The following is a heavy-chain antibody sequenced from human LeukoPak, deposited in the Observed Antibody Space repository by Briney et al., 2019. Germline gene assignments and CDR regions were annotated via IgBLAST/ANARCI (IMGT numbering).Heavy chain of an antibody. CDR2: ISSSSSYI. D-gene: IGHD4-17*01. CDR3: ARDFLQDHYGDYDPSYYFDY. CDR1: GFTLSRYS. J-gene: IGHJ4*02. Sequence: GGSLRLSCAASGFTLSRYSMNWVRQAPGKGLEWVSSISSSSSYIYYADSVKGRFTISRDNAKNSLYLQMNSLRAEDTAVYYCARDFLQDHYGDYDPSYYFDYWGQGTLVTVSS. V-gene: IGHV3-21*01.